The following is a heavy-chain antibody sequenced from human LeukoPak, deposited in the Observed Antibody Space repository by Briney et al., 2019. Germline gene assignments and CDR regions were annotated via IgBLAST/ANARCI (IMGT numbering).Heavy chain of an antibody. CDR3: AKDQGYDSSGYPYYYYYGMDV. CDR1: GFTVSSNY. J-gene: IGHJ6*02. Sequence: GGSLRLSCAASGFTVSSNYMSWVRQAPGKGLEWVSVIYSGGSTYYADSVKGRFTISRDNTKNSLYLQMNSLRAEDTAVYYCAKDQGYDSSGYPYYYYYGMDVWGQGTTVTVSS. D-gene: IGHD3-22*01. CDR2: IYSGGST. V-gene: IGHV3-53*01.